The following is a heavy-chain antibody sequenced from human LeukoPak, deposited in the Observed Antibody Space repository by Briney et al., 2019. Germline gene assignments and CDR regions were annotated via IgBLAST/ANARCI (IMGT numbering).Heavy chain of an antibody. CDR3: ARYVLSGSGIPKPYYYYYYMDV. CDR1: GGSISSGGYY. J-gene: IGHJ6*03. D-gene: IGHD3-10*01. CDR2: IYHSGST. Sequence: SQTLSLTCTVSGGSISSGGYYWSWIRQPPGKGLEWIGYIYHSGSTYYNPSLKSRVTIPVDRSKNQFSLKLSSVTAADTAVYYCARYVLSGSGIPKPYYYYYYMDVWGKGTTVTVSS. V-gene: IGHV4-30-2*01.